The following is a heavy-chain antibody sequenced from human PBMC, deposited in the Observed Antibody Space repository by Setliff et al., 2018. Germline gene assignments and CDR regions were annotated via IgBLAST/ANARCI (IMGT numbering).Heavy chain of an antibody. D-gene: IGHD6-13*01. J-gene: IGHJ3*02. CDR2: VYYSGST. Sequence: KASETLSLTCTVSGGSISSSGYYWGWVRQPPGKGLEWIGSVYYSGSTYYNPSLKSRVTISVDTSKNQFSLKLSSVTAADTAVYYCARDVRVASSSWFKSAFDIWGQGTMVTVSS. V-gene: IGHV4-39*07. CDR1: GGSISSSGYY. CDR3: ARDVRVASSSWFKSAFDI.